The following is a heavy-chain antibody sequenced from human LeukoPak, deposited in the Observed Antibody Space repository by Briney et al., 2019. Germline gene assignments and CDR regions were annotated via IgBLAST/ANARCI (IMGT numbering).Heavy chain of an antibody. J-gene: IGHJ2*01. V-gene: IGHV4-31*03. CDR2: IYYSGST. D-gene: IGHD3-9*01. CDR1: GGSISSGGYY. CDR3: ASSPPPQTGYYGRHFDL. Sequence: SQTLSLTCTVSGGSISSGGYYWSWIRQNPGKGLEWIGYIYYSGSTYYNPSLKSRVIISVDTSQNQFSLKLSSVTAADTAVYYCASSPPPQTGYYGRHFDLWGRGTLVTVSS.